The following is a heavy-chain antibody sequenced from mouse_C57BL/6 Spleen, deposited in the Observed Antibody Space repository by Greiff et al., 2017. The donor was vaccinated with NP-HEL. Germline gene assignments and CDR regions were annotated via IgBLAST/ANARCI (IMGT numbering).Heavy chain of an antibody. CDR1: GYTFTDYE. CDR3: TRSRYFDV. CDR2: IDPETGGT. V-gene: IGHV1-15*01. Sequence: SGAELVRPGASVTLSCKASGYTFTDYEMHWVKQTPVHGLEWIGAIDPETGGTAYNQKFKGKAILTADKSSSTAYMELRSLTSEDSAVYYCTRSRYFDVWGTGTTVTVSS. J-gene: IGHJ1*03.